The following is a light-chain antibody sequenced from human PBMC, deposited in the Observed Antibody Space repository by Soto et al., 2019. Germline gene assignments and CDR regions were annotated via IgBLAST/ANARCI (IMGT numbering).Light chain of an antibody. J-gene: IGKJ1*01. CDR3: QQYESYST. V-gene: IGKV1-5*03. CDR2: KAS. Sequence: DIQMTQSPSTLSASVGDRVTITCRASQTISSWLAWYQQKPGKAPKLLIHKASSLESGVPSRFSGSGSGTEFTLTISGLQPDDSAAYYCQQYESYSTFGQGTKVDIK. CDR1: QTISSW.